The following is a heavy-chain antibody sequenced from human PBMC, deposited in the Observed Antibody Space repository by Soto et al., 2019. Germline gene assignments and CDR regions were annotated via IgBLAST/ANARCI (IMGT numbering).Heavy chain of an antibody. J-gene: IGHJ4*02. CDR2: IIPILGIA. CDR1: GGTFSSYT. D-gene: IGHD2-21*02. CDR3: ARGPAYCGGDCYAD. Sequence: QVQLVQSGAEVKKPGSSVKVSCKASGGTFSSYTISWVRQAPGQGLEWMGRIIPILGIANYAQKFQGRVTITADESTSTAYMELSSLRSEDTAVYYCARGPAYCGGDCYADWGQGTLVTVSS. V-gene: IGHV1-69*02.